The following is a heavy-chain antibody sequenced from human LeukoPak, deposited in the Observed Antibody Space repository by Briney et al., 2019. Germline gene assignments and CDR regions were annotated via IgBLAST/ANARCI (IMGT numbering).Heavy chain of an antibody. Sequence: ASVKVSCKASGYTFTSYGISWVRQAPGQGLEWMGWISAYNGNTNYAQKLQGRVTMTTDTSTSTAYMELRSLRSDDTAVYYCAREGVSYSSHNWFDPWGQGTLVTVSS. CDR1: GYTFTSYG. CDR3: AREGVSYSSHNWFDP. D-gene: IGHD5-18*01. V-gene: IGHV1-18*01. CDR2: ISAYNGNT. J-gene: IGHJ5*02.